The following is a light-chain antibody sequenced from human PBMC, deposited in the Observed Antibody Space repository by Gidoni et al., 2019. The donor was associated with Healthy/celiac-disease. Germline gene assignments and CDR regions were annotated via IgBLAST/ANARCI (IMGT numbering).Light chain of an antibody. CDR1: QSVSSY. Sequence: ELVLPHSPATLSLSPGERATLSCRASQSVSSYLAWYQQKPGQAHRLLIYDASNRATGIPARFSGSGSGTDLTLTISSREPEDFAVYYCQQRSNWPPGITFGGGTKVEIK. J-gene: IGKJ4*01. V-gene: IGKV3-11*01. CDR2: DAS. CDR3: QQRSNWPPGIT.